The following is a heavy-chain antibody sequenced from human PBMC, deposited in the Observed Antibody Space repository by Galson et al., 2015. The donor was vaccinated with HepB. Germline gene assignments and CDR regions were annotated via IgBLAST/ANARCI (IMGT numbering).Heavy chain of an antibody. CDR2: ISGSGGST. CDR1: GFTFSSYA. V-gene: IGHV3-23*01. J-gene: IGHJ5*02. D-gene: IGHD6-6*01. CDR3: AKFVRRPDYDSSSSGWFDP. Sequence: SLRLSCPASGFTFSSYAMSWVRQAPGKGLEWVSAISGSGGSTYYADFVKGRFTISRDNSKNTLYLQMNSPRGEDTAVYYCAKFVRRPDYDSSSSGWFDPWGQGTLVTVSS.